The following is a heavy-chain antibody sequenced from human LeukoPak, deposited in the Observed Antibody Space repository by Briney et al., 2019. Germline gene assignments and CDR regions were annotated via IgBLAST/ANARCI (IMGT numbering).Heavy chain of an antibody. V-gene: IGHV4-59*08. J-gene: IGHJ6*03. D-gene: IGHD2-21*01. CDR2: IYYSGTT. CDR3: ARQSQYSHMHV. Sequence: SETLSLTCTVSGGSLSNYYWTWIRQPPGNGLEWIGYIYYSGTTNYNPSLKSRVTVSVDTSKNQFSLKVNSLTAADTAVYYCARQSQYSHMHVWGKGTTVTVSS. CDR1: GGSLSNYY.